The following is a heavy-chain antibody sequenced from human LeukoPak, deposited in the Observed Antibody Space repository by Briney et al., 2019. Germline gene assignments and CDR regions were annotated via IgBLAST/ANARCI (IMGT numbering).Heavy chain of an antibody. CDR3: AKDLSGFQRYGDY. D-gene: IGHD4-17*01. CDR2: ISGSGGST. J-gene: IGHJ4*02. V-gene: IGHV3-23*01. CDR1: GFTFSSYA. Sequence: GGSLRLSCAASGFTFSSYAMSWVRQAPGKGLEWVSAISGSGGSTYYADSVKGRFTISRENSKNTLFLEMNSLRAEDTALYYCAKDLSGFQRYGDYWGQGTLVTVSS.